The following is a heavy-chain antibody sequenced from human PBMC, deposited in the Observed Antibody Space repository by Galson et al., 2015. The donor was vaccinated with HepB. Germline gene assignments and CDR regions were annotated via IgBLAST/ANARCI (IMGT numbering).Heavy chain of an antibody. CDR1: GYSFTSYW. J-gene: IGHJ1*01. Sequence: QSGAEVKKPGESLKISCKGSGYSFTSYWIGWVRQMPGKGLEWMGIIYPGDSDTRYSPSFQGQVTISADKSISTAYLQWSSLKASDTAMYYCATHPIWSLSPFENDLAEYFQHWGQGTLVTVSS. CDR3: ATHPIWSLSPFENDLAEYFQH. D-gene: IGHD2-8*02. V-gene: IGHV5-51*01. CDR2: IYPGDSDT.